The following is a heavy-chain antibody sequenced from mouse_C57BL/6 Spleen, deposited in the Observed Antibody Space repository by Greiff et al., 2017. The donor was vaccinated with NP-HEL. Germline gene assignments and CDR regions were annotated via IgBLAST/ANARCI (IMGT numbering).Heavy chain of an antibody. D-gene: IGHD2-12*01. CDR1: GYSITSGYY. CDR2: ISYDGSN. J-gene: IGHJ3*01. Sequence: EVKLQESGPGLVKPSQSLSLTCSVTGYSITSGYYWNWIRQFPGNKLEWMGYISYDGSNNYNPSLKNRISITRDTSKNQFFLKLNSVTTEDTATYYCARALYDPFAYWGQGTLVTVSA. CDR3: ARALYDPFAY. V-gene: IGHV3-6*01.